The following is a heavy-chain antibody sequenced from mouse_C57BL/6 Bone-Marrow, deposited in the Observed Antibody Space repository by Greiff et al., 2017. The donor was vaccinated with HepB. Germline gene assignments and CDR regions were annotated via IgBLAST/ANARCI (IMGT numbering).Heavy chain of an antibody. V-gene: IGHV5-16*01. Sequence: EVKLMESEGGLVQPGSSMKLSCTASGFTFSDYYMAWVRQVPEKGLEWVANINYDGSSTYYLDSLKSRFIISRDNAKNILYLQMSSLKSEDTATYYCARELTTVVATDYAMDYWGQGTSVTVSS. CDR2: INYDGSST. J-gene: IGHJ4*01. CDR3: ARELTTVVATDYAMDY. CDR1: GFTFSDYY. D-gene: IGHD1-1*01.